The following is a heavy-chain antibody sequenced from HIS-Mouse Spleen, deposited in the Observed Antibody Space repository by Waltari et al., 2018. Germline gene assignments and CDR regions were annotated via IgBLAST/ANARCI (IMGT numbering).Heavy chain of an antibody. J-gene: IGHJ4*02. CDR2: IWYDGSNK. CDR1: GFTFSSYG. Sequence: QVQLVESGGGVVQPGRSLRLSCAASGFTFSSYGMHWVRQAPGKGLEVVAVIWYDGSNKYYADSVKGRFTISRDNSKNTLYLQMNSLRAEDTAVYYCAREGGRLGVRGVIDYWGQGTLVTVSS. V-gene: IGHV3-33*01. CDR3: AREGGRLGVRGVIDY. D-gene: IGHD3-10*01.